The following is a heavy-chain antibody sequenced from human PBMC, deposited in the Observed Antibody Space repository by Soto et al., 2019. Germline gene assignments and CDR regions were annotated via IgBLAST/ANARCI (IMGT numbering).Heavy chain of an antibody. Sequence: SQTLSLTCAISGDSVSSNSAAWNWIRQSPSRGLEWLGRTYYRSKWYNDYAVSVKSRITINTDTSKNQFSLQLNSVTPEDTAVYYCARRLIAARPSYYYYGMDVWGQWTTVTVAS. CDR1: GDSVSSNSAA. CDR3: ARRLIAARPSYYYYGMDV. J-gene: IGHJ6*02. CDR2: TYYRSKWYN. V-gene: IGHV6-1*01. D-gene: IGHD6-6*01.